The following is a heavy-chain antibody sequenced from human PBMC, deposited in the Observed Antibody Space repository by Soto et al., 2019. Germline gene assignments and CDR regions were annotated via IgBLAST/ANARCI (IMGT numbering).Heavy chain of an antibody. D-gene: IGHD2-21*01. CDR3: VRDMQLWRLDS. Sequence: SGFAFSSDGMHWVRQAPGKGLEWVAVISYDGVNRYYASYVEGQFTISRDNSKNTLYLQMNSLRVEDTAVYYCVRDMQLWRLDSWGQGTLVTVSS. CDR1: GFAFSSDG. J-gene: IGHJ4*02. CDR2: ISYDGVNR. V-gene: IGHV3-30*03.